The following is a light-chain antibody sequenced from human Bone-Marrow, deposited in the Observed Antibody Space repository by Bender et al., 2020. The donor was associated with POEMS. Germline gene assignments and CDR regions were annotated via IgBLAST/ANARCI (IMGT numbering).Light chain of an antibody. Sequence: QSALTQPASVSGSPGQSITISCTGTSSDVGGHDYVSWYQPRPGKPPQFIIYDVSIRPSGVSSRFSGSKSGNTASLTISGLQADDEADYYCQSYAGRSTYVFGTGTKVTVL. J-gene: IGLJ1*01. V-gene: IGLV2-14*01. CDR3: QSYAGRSTYV. CDR2: DVS. CDR1: SSDVGGHDY.